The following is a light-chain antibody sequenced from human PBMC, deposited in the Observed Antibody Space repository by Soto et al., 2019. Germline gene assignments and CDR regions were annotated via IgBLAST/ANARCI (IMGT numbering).Light chain of an antibody. Sequence: QSALTQPASVSGSPGQSITISCTGTSSDVGGYNYVSWYQQHPGKAPKLMIYEVSHRPSEVSNRFSGSKSGNTASLTISGLQTEDEADYYCSSYTSNSTLVFGGGTKLTVL. CDR3: SSYTSNSTLV. J-gene: IGLJ3*02. CDR2: EVS. V-gene: IGLV2-14*01. CDR1: SSDVGGYNY.